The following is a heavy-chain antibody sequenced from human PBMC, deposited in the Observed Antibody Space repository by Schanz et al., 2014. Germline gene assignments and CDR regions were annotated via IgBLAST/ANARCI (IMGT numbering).Heavy chain of an antibody. CDR3: ARDSHRRVAVPGY. D-gene: IGHD6-19*01. CDR1: GYTFTNYG. V-gene: IGHV1-18*01. CDR2: ISPYNGNT. J-gene: IGHJ4*02. Sequence: QVRLVQSGAELKMPGATVKVSCETSGYTFTNYGVSWVRQAPGQGLEWVAWISPYNGNTAYAQNLKGRVRMTTDTSTATAYMELRSLTSDDTAVYYCARDSHRRVAVPGYWGQGTLVTVSS.